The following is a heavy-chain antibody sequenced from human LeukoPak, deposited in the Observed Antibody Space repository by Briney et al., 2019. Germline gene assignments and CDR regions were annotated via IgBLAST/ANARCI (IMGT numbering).Heavy chain of an antibody. D-gene: IGHD2-21*02. CDR1: GFTVSSNY. V-gene: IGHV3-66*01. CDR2: IYSGGST. J-gene: IGHJ4*02. Sequence: GGSLRLSCAASGFTVSSNYMSWVRQAPGKGLEWVSVIYSGGSTYYADSVKGRFTISRDNSKNTLYLQMSSLRAEDTAVYYCVKDTHIVVVTTKYYFDYWGQGTLVTVSS. CDR3: VKDTHIVVVTTKYYFDY.